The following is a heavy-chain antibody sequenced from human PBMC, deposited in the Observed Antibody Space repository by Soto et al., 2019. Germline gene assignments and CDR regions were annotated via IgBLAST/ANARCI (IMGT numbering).Heavy chain of an antibody. V-gene: IGHV1-3*01. D-gene: IGHD6-19*01. Sequence: VQLVQSGAEVKKPWASVTVSCKASGYTFTSSAMHWVRQAPGQSLEWMGWINAGSGNTKYSQKFQGRGTITRDTYARTAHLDLSRLRYEDTAVYYCPRGKLEQWLVLTNCGQGPLVTVSS. CDR1: GYTFTSSA. CDR3: PRGKLEQWLVLTN. J-gene: IGHJ4*02. CDR2: INAGSGNT.